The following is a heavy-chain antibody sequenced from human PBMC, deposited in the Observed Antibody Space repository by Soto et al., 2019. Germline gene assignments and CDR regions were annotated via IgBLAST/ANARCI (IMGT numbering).Heavy chain of an antibody. V-gene: IGHV4-59*01. CDR3: ARDPLNPRSSGPHYYGMDV. CDR1: GGSISSYY. CDR2: IYYSGST. D-gene: IGHD1-26*01. Sequence: QVQLQESGPGLVKPSETLSLTCTVSGGSISSYYWSWIRQPPGKGLEGIGYIYYSGSTNYNPSLKSHCPISVDTSKNQLSLKLSSVTAADTAVYYCARDPLNPRSSGPHYYGMDVWGQGTTVTVSS. J-gene: IGHJ6*02.